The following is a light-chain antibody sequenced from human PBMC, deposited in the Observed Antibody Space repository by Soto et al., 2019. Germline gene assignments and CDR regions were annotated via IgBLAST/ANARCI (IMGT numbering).Light chain of an antibody. CDR3: QQYGRSGT. V-gene: IGKV3-20*01. J-gene: IGKJ1*01. CDR1: QSVSSS. Sequence: EIVVTQSPATLSLSPGERATLSCRASQSVSSSLAWYQQTPGQAPRLLISGASTRATGIPARFSGSGSGTDFTLTISRLEHEAFEVYYCQQYGRSGTFGQGTKVDIK. CDR2: GAS.